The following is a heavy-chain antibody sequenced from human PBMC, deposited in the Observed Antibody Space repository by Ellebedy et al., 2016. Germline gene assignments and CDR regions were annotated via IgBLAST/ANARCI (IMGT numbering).Heavy chain of an antibody. Sequence: GGSLRLSXEASGFNFDGYGMAWVRQAPGKGLEWVSGISWNADSAGYAGSVKGRFTIFRDNAQKSLYLQMNSLRAEDTALYYCARSASHDQTYYFDYWGQGALVTVSS. CDR1: GFNFDGYG. J-gene: IGHJ4*02. CDR3: ARSASHDQTYYFDY. CDR2: ISWNADSA. D-gene: IGHD3-16*01. V-gene: IGHV3-20*03.